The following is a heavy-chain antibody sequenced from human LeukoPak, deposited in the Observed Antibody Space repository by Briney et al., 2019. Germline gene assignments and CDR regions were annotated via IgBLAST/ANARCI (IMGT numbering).Heavy chain of an antibody. D-gene: IGHD3-3*01. CDR2: ISAYNGNT. CDR1: GYTFTSYG. CDR3: ASNFLEWFFPPNDYYYMDV. J-gene: IGHJ6*03. V-gene: IGHV1-18*01. Sequence: GASVKVSCKASGYTFTSYGISWVRQAPGQGLEWMGWISAYNGNTNYAQKLQGRVTMTTDTSTSTAYMELRSLRSDDTAVYYCASNFLEWFFPPNDYYYMDVWGKGTTVTVSS.